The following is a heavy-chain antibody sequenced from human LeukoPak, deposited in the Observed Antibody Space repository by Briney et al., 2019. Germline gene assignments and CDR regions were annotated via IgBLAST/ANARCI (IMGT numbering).Heavy chain of an antibody. CDR1: GFTFDDYG. CDR2: INWNGGST. J-gene: IGHJ4*02. Sequence: SGGSLRLSCAASGFTFDDYGMSWVRQAPGKGLEWVSGINWNGGSTGYADSVKGRFTISRDNAKNSLYLQMNSLRAEDTALYYCARARGGYSYGYEGFDYWGQGTLVTVSS. D-gene: IGHD5-18*01. CDR3: ARARGGYSYGYEGFDY. V-gene: IGHV3-20*04.